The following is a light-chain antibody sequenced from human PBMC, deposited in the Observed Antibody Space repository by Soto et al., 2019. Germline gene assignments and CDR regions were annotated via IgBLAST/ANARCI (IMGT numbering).Light chain of an antibody. J-gene: IGLJ1*01. CDR1: SSDVGGYNY. V-gene: IGLV2-14*01. CDR3: SSYTSSSTYV. CDR2: EVS. Sequence: QSALTQPASVSRPPGQSITISCTGTSSDVGGYNYVSWYQQHPGKAPKLMIYEVSNRPSGVSNRFSGSKSGNTASLTISGLQAEDEADYYCSSYTSSSTYVFGTGTKVTVL.